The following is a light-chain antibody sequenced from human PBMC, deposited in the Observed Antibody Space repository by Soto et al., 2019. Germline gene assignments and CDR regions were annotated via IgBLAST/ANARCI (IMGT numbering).Light chain of an antibody. J-gene: IGKJ1*01. CDR2: GAS. V-gene: IGKV3-11*01. CDR3: QQCSFWPRT. CDR1: QSLSGT. Sequence: EIVLTQSPATLSLSPGERATLSCRASQSLSGTLAWFQQKPGQPPRLLIYGASNRATGIPARFTASGSGTDFTLTISSLEPEDFAVYYCQQCSFWPRTFGQGTKVEIK.